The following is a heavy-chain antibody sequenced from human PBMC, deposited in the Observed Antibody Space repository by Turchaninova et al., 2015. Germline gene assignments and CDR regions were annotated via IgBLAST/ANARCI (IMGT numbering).Heavy chain of an antibody. CDR2: IRSSGSYI. D-gene: IGHD3-10*01. CDR1: GFTFSTYM. V-gene: IGHV3-21*02. CDR3: ARYYYGSGAYYFDS. Sequence: VQLVESGGGVVKPGGSVGLACEASGFTFSTYMMNWVLQAPGKGLEVVSSIRSSGSYIYYADSVQGRFTISKDNAENSLYLQMNSLRAEDTALYYCARYYYGSGAYYFDSWGQGTLVTVSS. J-gene: IGHJ4*02.